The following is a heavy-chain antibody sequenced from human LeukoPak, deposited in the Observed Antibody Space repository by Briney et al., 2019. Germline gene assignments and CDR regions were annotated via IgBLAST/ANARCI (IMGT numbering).Heavy chain of an antibody. Sequence: PGGSLRLSCAASGFTFNMYTMNWVRQAPGKGLEWVAVISYDGSNKYYADSVKGRFTISRDNSKNTLYLQMNSLRAEDTAVYYCAKDQDSGSYRLTPEADYWGQGTLVTVSS. J-gene: IGHJ4*02. CDR1: GFTFNMYT. CDR3: AKDQDSGSYRLTPEADY. D-gene: IGHD1-26*01. CDR2: ISYDGSNK. V-gene: IGHV3-30*18.